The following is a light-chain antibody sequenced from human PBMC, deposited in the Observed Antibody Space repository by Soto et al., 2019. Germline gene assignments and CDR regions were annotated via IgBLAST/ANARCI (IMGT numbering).Light chain of an antibody. Sequence: DIVMTQSPDSLSVSLVESSTINCRSSHSVLHSSNNKNYLAWYQQKPGQPPKLLIYWASTRDSGVPDRFSGSGSGTDFTLTISSLQAEDVAVYSCQQYYRTPITFGGGTKVDIK. CDR1: HSVLHSSNNKNY. J-gene: IGKJ4*01. CDR2: WAS. CDR3: QQYYRTPIT. V-gene: IGKV4-1*01.